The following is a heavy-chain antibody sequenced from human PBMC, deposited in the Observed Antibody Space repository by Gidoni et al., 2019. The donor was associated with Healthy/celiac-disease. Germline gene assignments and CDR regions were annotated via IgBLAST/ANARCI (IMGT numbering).Heavy chain of an antibody. D-gene: IGHD6-13*01. V-gene: IGHV3-48*04. CDR3: ARVRSSSWYYFDY. CDR1: GFTFSSYS. CDR2: ISSSSSTI. Sequence: EVQLVESGGGLVQPGGSLRLSCAASGFTFSSYSMNWVRHAPGKGLEWVSYISSSSSTIYYADSVKGRFTISRDNAKNSLYLQMNSLRAEDTAVYYCARVRSSSWYYFDYWGQGTLVTVSS. J-gene: IGHJ4*02.